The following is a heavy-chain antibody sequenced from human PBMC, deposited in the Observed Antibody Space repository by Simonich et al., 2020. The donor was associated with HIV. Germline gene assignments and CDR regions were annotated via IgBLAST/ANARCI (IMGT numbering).Heavy chain of an antibody. Sequence: QVQLQQWGAGLLKPSETLSLTCAVYCGSFSGYYWSWIRQPPGKGLEWIGKINHSAITNYKSSLNSRATISVDNSKNQFSLKLSSVTAADTAIYYCARRDRELILYFDYWGQGNLVTVSS. CDR2: INHSAIT. V-gene: IGHV4-34*01. CDR3: ARRDRELILYFDY. CDR1: CGSFSGYY. J-gene: IGHJ4*02. D-gene: IGHD3-3*01.